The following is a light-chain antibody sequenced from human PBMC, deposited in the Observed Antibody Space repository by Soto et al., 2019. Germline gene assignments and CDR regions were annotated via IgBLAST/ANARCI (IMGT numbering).Light chain of an antibody. CDR1: TSDVGGYNY. CDR2: EVS. CDR3: LSKTSSISYV. Sequence: QSVLTQPASVSGSPGQSITISCTGTTSDVGGYNYVSWYQQHPGKVPKLLIHEVSNRPSGVSNRFSGSKSGNTASLTISGLQAEDEADYYCLSKTSSISYVFGTGTQLTVL. J-gene: IGLJ1*01. V-gene: IGLV2-14*01.